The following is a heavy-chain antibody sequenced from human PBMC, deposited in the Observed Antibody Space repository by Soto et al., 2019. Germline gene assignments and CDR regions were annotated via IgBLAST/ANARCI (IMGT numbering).Heavy chain of an antibody. J-gene: IGHJ6*02. CDR2: IIPIFGTA. Sequence: QVQLVQSGAEVKKPGSSVKVSCKASGGTFSSYAISWVRQAPGQGLEWMGGIIPIFGTANYAQKFQGRVTITADESTSTAYMELSSLGSEDTAVYYCARDDYGDQIYYYYGMDVWGQGTTVTVSS. D-gene: IGHD4-17*01. V-gene: IGHV1-69*01. CDR3: ARDDYGDQIYYYYGMDV. CDR1: GGTFSSYA.